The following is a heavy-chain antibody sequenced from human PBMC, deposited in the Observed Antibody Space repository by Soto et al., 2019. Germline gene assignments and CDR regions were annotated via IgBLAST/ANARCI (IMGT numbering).Heavy chain of an antibody. CDR2: ISSSSSYI. J-gene: IGHJ4*02. CDR3: AREGENLWYFDY. CDR1: GFTFSSYS. D-gene: IGHD1-26*01. V-gene: IGHV3-21*01. Sequence: EVQLVESGGGLVKPGGSLRLSCAASGFTFSSYSMNWVRQAPGKGLEWVSSISSSSSYIYYADSVKGRFTISRDNAKNSLDLQMNSLRAEDTAVYYCAREGENLWYFDYWGQGTLVTGSS.